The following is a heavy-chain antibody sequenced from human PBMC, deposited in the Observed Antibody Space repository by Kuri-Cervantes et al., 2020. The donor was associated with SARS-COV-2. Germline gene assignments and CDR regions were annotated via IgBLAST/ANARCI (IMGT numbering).Heavy chain of an antibody. V-gene: IGHV4-30-4*01. D-gene: IGHD5-12*01. CDR1: GGTISDYY. CDR2: IYYSWTT. CDR3: ARDRISGYLYCLDY. J-gene: IGHJ4*02. Sequence: SETLSLTCTVSGGTISDYYWSWIRQPPGKGLEWIGVIYYSWTTSYNPSLKSRITMSVDTSKNQFSLKLSSVTAADTAVYYCARDRISGYLYCLDYWGRGTLVTVSS.